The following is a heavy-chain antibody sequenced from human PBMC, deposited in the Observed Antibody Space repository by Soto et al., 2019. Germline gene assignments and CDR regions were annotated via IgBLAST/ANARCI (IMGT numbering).Heavy chain of an antibody. CDR3: AKGEAYYYDTSAYFAY. CDR2: ISSNGDVT. V-gene: IGHV3-23*01. Sequence: GSLRLSCAASGFNLRSYAMTWVRQGTGKGLEWVSGISSNGDVTYYADSVKGRFTISTDDSNNTLYLQMNSLRAEDTAVYYCAKGEAYYYDTSAYFAYWGQGTLVTVSS. J-gene: IGHJ4*02. D-gene: IGHD3-22*01. CDR1: GFNLRSYA.